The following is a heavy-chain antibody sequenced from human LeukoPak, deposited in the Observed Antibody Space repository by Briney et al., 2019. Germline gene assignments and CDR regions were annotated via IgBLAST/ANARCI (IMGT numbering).Heavy chain of an antibody. D-gene: IGHD2-15*01. CDR3: ARDRGGGPLGY. Sequence: ASVKVSCKASGYTFTSYGISWVRQAPAQGLEWVGWISAYNDNTHYAQKLQDRVNMTTDTSTSTAYMELRSLRSDDTAVYYCARDRGGGPLGYWGQGTLVTVSS. J-gene: IGHJ4*02. V-gene: IGHV1-18*01. CDR1: GYTFTSYG. CDR2: ISAYNDNT.